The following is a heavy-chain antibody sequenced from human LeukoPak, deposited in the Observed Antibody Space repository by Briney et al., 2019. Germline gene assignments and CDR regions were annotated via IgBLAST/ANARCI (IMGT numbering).Heavy chain of an antibody. CDR1: GYTFTGYY. V-gene: IGHV1-2*02. Sequence: ASVKVSCKASGYTFTGYYMHWVRQAPGQGLEWMGWINPNSGGTNYAQKFQGRVTMTRDTSISTAYMELSRLRSDDTAVYYCARDREYSYGSPFDYWGQGTLVTVSS. CDR2: INPNSGGT. D-gene: IGHD5-18*01. CDR3: ARDREYSYGSPFDY. J-gene: IGHJ4*02.